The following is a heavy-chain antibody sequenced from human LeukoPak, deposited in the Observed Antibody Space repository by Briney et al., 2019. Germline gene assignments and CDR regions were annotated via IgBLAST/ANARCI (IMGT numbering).Heavy chain of an antibody. V-gene: IGHV4-39*07. J-gene: IGHJ6*03. Sequence: SETLSLTCTVSGGSISSSSYYWGWIRQPPGKGLEWIGSIYYSGSTYYNPSLKSRVTISVDTSKDQFSLKLSSVTAADTAVYYCARVGARRYCSSTSCFGYYYYMDVWGKGTTVTISS. CDR2: IYYSGST. CDR3: ARVGARRYCSSTSCFGYYYYMDV. CDR1: GGSISSSSYY. D-gene: IGHD2-2*01.